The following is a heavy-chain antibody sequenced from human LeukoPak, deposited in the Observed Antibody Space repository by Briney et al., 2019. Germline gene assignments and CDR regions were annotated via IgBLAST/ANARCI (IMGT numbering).Heavy chain of an antibody. CDR3: TTDQAVGYSSSSSDYYYYYGMDV. Sequence: PGGSLRLSCAASGFTFSNAWMNWVRQAPGKGLEWVGRIKSKTDGGTTDYAAPVKGRFTISRDDSKSTLYLQMNSLKTEDIAVYYCTTDQAVGYSSSSSDYYYYYGMDVWGQGTTVTVSS. D-gene: IGHD6-6*01. CDR2: IKSKTDGGTT. CDR1: GFTFSNAW. V-gene: IGHV3-15*07. J-gene: IGHJ6*02.